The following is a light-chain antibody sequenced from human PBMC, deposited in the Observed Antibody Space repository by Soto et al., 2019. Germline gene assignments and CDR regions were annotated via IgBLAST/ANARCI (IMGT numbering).Light chain of an antibody. CDR3: QQYNNWPPIT. CDR2: GAS. J-gene: IGKJ5*01. CDR1: QSVGKY. Sequence: EIVMTQSPATLSLSRGERATLSCRASQSVGKYLAWYQQKPGQAPRLLIYGASTRATGIPARFSGSGSGTEFTLTISSLQSEDFAVYYCQQYNNWPPITFGQGTRLEIK. V-gene: IGKV3-15*01.